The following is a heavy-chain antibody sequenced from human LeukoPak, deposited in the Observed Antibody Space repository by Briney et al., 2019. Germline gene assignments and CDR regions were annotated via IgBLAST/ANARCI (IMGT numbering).Heavy chain of an antibody. Sequence: GGSLRLSCAASGFTFSSYVMHWVRQAPGKGLEWVAVISYDGSNKYYADSVKGRFTISRDNSKNTLYLQMNSLRAEDTAVYYCARDSYSRYIMYYFDYWGQGTLVTVSS. D-gene: IGHD5-18*01. J-gene: IGHJ4*02. CDR3: ARDSYSRYIMYYFDY. V-gene: IGHV3-30*04. CDR1: GFTFSSYV. CDR2: ISYDGSNK.